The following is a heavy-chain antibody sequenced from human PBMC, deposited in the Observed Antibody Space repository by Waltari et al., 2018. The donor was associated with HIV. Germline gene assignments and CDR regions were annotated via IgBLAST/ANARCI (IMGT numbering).Heavy chain of an antibody. CDR2: ICDDGRNK. CDR1: GVTFSSYG. D-gene: IGHD2-21*02. CDR3: ATAGVTAVYYYYMDV. Sequence: QVQLVESGGGVVQPGRSLRVSCAASGVTFSSYGMHWVRQAPGKGLEWVSVICDDGRNKYYADSVKGRFTISRDNSKNTLYLQMNSLRAEDTAMYYCATAGVTAVYYYYMDVWGKGTTVTVSS. J-gene: IGHJ6*03. V-gene: IGHV3-33*01.